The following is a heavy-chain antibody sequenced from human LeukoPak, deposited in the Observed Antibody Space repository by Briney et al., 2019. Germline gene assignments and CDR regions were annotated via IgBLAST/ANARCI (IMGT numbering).Heavy chain of an antibody. CDR3: ARLFDDYGDQRGLDY. V-gene: IGHV4-59*12. J-gene: IGHJ4*02. CDR2: IYYSGST. Sequence: SETLSLTCTVSGGSISSYYWSWIRQPPGKGLEWIGYIYYSGSTNYNPSLKSRVTISVDTSKNQFSLKVSSVTAADTAVYFCARLFDDYGDQRGLDYWGQGTLVTVSS. D-gene: IGHD4-17*01. CDR1: GGSISSYY.